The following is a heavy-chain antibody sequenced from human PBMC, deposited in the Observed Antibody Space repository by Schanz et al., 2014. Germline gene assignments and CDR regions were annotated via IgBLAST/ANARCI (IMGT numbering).Heavy chain of an antibody. CDR1: GGTFSSFG. J-gene: IGHJ4*02. CDR3: ARGGYSSGWYDRDIAHFDY. V-gene: IGHV1-69*04. Sequence: VQLEQSGAEVKKPGSSVKVSCKASGGTFSSFGINWVRQAPGQGLEWMGRIIPSLGLAKYEQKFQDKVTITADTSTTTAYMELSDLRSEDTAVYYCARGGYSSGWYDRDIAHFDYWGQGTLVTVSS. CDR2: IIPSLGLA. D-gene: IGHD6-19*01.